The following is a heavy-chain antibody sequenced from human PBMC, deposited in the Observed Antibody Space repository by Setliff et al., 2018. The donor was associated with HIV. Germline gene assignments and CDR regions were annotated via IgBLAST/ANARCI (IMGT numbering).Heavy chain of an antibody. CDR3: ARRLGAHYYASGSYYQYWYFDL. V-gene: IGHV5-51*01. CDR1: GYSFTNYW. CDR2: IFPGDSDT. J-gene: IGHJ2*01. Sequence: GESLKISCKGSGYSFTNYWIGWVRQMPGKGLEWMGIIFPGDSDTRYSPSFQGQVTISADKSINTAYLQWSSLKASDTAMYYCARRLGAHYYASGSYYQYWYFDLWGRGTLVTVSS. D-gene: IGHD3-10*01.